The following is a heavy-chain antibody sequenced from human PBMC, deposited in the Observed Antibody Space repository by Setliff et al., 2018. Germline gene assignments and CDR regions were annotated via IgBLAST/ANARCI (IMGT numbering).Heavy chain of an antibody. CDR3: ARGYSSGWYIN. Sequence: ASVKVSCKVSGYTLTELSRHWVRQAPGQRLEWMGWINAGNGNTKYSQKFQGRVTITRDTSASTAYMELSSLRSEDTAVYYCARGYSSGWYINWGQGTLVTVSS. J-gene: IGHJ4*02. CDR2: INAGNGNT. D-gene: IGHD6-13*01. V-gene: IGHV1-3*01. CDR1: GYTLTELS.